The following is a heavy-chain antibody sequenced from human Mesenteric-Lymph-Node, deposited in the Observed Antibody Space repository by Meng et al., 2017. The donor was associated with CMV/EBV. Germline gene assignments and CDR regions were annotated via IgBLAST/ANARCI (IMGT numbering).Heavy chain of an antibody. CDR2: IKSKTDGGTT. J-gene: IGHJ3*02. Sequence: GESLKISCAASGFTFSNAWMRWVRQAPGKGLECVGRIKSKTDGGTTDYAAPVKGRFTISRDDSKNTLYLQMNSLKTGDTAMYYCTTEYYYDSSENEDAFDIWGQGTMVTVSS. CDR3: TTEYYYDSSENEDAFDI. CDR1: GFTFSNAW. D-gene: IGHD3-22*01. V-gene: IGHV3-15*01.